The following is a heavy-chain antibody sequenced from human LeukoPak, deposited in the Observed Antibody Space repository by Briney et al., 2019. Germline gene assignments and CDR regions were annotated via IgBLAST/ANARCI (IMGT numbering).Heavy chain of an antibody. CDR2: ISWNSGSI. Sequence: GGSLRLSCAASGFTFSSYTMNWVRQAPGKGLEWVSGISWNSGSIGYADSVKGRFTISRDNAKNSLYLQMNSLRAEDTALYYCAKDLGYSSGWYFDYWGQGTLVTVSS. CDR1: GFTFSSYT. V-gene: IGHV3-9*01. J-gene: IGHJ4*02. D-gene: IGHD6-19*01. CDR3: AKDLGYSSGWYFDY.